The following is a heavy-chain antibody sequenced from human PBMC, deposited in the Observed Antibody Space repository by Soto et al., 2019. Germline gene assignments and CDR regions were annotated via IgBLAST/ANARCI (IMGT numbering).Heavy chain of an antibody. Sequence: ASVKVSFKTSGYTFSNYGITWVRQAPGQPLEWLGWISLYSDGTNYAQKFQGRVSMTTATSTTTAYMELRSLRSDDTAVYYCARVVPGAEAWFGPWGQGTLVTVSS. CDR3: ARVVPGAEAWFGP. V-gene: IGHV1-18*01. D-gene: IGHD2-2*01. J-gene: IGHJ5*02. CDR1: GYTFSNYG. CDR2: ISLYSDGT.